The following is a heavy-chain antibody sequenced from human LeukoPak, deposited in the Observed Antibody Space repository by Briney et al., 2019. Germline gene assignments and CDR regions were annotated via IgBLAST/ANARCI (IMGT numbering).Heavy chain of an antibody. J-gene: IGHJ6*02. V-gene: IGHV1-8*01. Sequence: ASVKVSCKASGYTFTSYDINWVRQATGQGLEWMGWMNPNSGNTGYAQKFQGRVTMTRNTSISTAYMELSSLRSEDTAVYYCAAYHYGSGSYYKDPHYYYYYGMDVWGQGTTVTVSS. D-gene: IGHD3-10*01. CDR3: AAYHYGSGSYYKDPHYYYYYGMDV. CDR2: MNPNSGNT. CDR1: GYTFTSYD.